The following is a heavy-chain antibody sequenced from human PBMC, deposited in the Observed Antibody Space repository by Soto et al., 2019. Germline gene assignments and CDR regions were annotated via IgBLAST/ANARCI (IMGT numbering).Heavy chain of an antibody. D-gene: IGHD2-15*01. CDR1: GFTFSSYA. J-gene: IGHJ5*02. V-gene: IGHV3-30-3*01. Sequence: GGSLRLSCAASGFTFSSYAMHWVRQAPGKGLEWVAVISYDGSNKYYADSVKGRFTISRDNSKNTLYLQMNSLRAEDTAVYYCARGLTPYCSGGSCYGFDPWGQGTLVTVSS. CDR2: ISYDGSNK. CDR3: ARGLTPYCSGGSCYGFDP.